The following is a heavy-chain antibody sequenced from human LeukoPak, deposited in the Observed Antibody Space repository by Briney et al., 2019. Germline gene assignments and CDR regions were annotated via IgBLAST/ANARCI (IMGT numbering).Heavy chain of an antibody. CDR2: IYYSGST. V-gene: IGHV4-31*03. Sequence: PSETLSLTCTVSGGSISSGGYYWSWIRQHPGKGLEWIGYIYYSGSTYYNPSLKSRVTISVDTSKNQFSLKLSSVTAADTAVYYCARDAFMITFGGVIVNWFDPWGQGTLVTVSS. CDR3: ARDAFMITFGGVIVNWFDP. J-gene: IGHJ5*02. CDR1: GGSISSGGYY. D-gene: IGHD3-16*02.